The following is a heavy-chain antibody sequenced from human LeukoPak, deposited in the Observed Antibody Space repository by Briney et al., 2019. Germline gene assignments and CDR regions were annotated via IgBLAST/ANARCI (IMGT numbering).Heavy chain of an antibody. V-gene: IGHV1-18*01. J-gene: IGHJ5*02. Sequence: ASVKVSCKASGYTFTSYGIRWVRQAPGQGLEWMGWISTYNGNTNYAQKLQGRVTMTTDTSTSTAYMELRSLRSDDTAVYYCARDTGEYYGSGSYYKGYNWFDPWGQGTLVTVSS. CDR2: ISTYNGNT. D-gene: IGHD3-10*01. CDR3: ARDTGEYYGSGSYYKGYNWFDP. CDR1: GYTFTSYG.